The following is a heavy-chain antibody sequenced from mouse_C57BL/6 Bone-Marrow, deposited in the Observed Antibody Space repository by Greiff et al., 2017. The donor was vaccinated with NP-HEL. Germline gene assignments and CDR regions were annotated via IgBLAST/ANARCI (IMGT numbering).Heavy chain of an antibody. Sequence: EVQLVESGGGLVQPKGSLKLSCAASGFSFNTYAMNWVRPAPGKGLAWVARIRSKSNNYATYYADSVKDRFTISSADSESMLYLQMNNSKTEDTAKYYCVRQSLGNLEYWGQGTTPTVAS. CDR3: VRQSLGNLEY. CDR2: IRSKSNNYAT. V-gene: IGHV10-1*01. CDR1: GFSFNTYA. D-gene: IGHD2-1*01. J-gene: IGHJ2*01.